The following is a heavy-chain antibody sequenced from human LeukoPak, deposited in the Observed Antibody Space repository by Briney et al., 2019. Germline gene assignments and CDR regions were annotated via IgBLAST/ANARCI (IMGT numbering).Heavy chain of an antibody. Sequence: GGSLRLSCAASGSTFSSYAMSWVRQAPEKGLEWVSSGSGGSTYYADSVKGRFTISRDNSMNTLYLQMNSLKTEDTAVYYCTTDHYYYDSSGYPEKTPYYWGQGTLVTVSS. CDR3: TTDHYYYDSSGYPEKTPYY. D-gene: IGHD3-22*01. J-gene: IGHJ4*02. CDR2: GSGGST. CDR1: GSTFSSYA. V-gene: IGHV3-23*01.